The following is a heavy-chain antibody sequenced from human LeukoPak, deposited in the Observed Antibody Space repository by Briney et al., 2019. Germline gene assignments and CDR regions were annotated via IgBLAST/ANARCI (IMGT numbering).Heavy chain of an antibody. CDR1: GFTFSSYG. J-gene: IGHJ6*03. Sequence: GGSLRLSCAASGFTFSSYGMHWVRQAPGKGLEWVAFIRYDGSNKYYADSVKGRFTISRDNSKNTLYLQMNSLRAEDTAVYYCAKYSNYVSNYYYYYMDVWGKGTTVTVSS. V-gene: IGHV3-30*02. CDR2: IRYDGSNK. CDR3: AKYSNYVSNYYYYYMDV. D-gene: IGHD4-11*01.